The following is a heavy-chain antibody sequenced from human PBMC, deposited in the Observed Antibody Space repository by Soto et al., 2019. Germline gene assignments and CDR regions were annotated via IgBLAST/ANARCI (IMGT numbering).Heavy chain of an antibody. D-gene: IGHD6-19*01. J-gene: IGHJ4*02. CDR3: GRRVDSGWYSIIDY. CDR1: GGSISSYY. CDR2: IYYSGSS. Sequence: SETLSLTCTVYGGSISSYYWSWIRQPPGKGLEWIGYIYYSGSSNYNRSLKSRVSIPVYTSKNAFSLKLSSVSAWWTGVYYCGRRVDSGWYSIIDYWSQGTLVTVSS. V-gene: IGHV4-59*01.